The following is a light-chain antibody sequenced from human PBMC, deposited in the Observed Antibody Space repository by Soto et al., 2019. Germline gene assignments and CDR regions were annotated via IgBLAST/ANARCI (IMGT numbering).Light chain of an antibody. CDR2: LPA. Sequence: IEMTQSPSTLPVSPGDRVTLTCRASQRVTTNLTWYQQKPGKAPNLLISLPATLDRGVPSRFSGSGSGTDFTLTITSLQSEDFAAYYCQQCNSLPHIFGQGTKLEIK. CDR1: QRVTTN. CDR3: QQCNSLPHI. J-gene: IGKJ2*01. V-gene: IGKV1-39*01.